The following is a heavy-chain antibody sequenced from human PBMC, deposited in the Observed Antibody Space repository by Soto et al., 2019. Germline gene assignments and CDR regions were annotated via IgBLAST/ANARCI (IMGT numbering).Heavy chain of an antibody. J-gene: IGHJ4*02. CDR1: GGSISSCDYY. Sequence: SETLSLTCTVSGGSISSCDYYWSWIRQPPGKGLEWIGYIYYSGSTYYNPSLKSRVTISVGTSNNEISLDLRSITAADTAVYYCARGLFSGTSYWGGCYFFDYWGQGIQVTVSS. CDR2: IYYSGST. CDR3: ARGLFSGTSYWGGCYFFDY. D-gene: IGHD3-16*01. V-gene: IGHV4-30-4*01.